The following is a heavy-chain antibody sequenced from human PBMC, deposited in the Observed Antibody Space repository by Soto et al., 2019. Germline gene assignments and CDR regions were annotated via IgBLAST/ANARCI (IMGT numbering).Heavy chain of an antibody. D-gene: IGHD3-10*01. Sequence: QVQLQESGPGLVKPSQTLSLTCTVSGDSISSGGNYWSWIRQHPGKGLEWMGYIYNSGSTHYNPSLKSRVTISVDTPKNQFSLKLSSVTAADTAVYYCARDFGDYGSGRWFDPWGQGTLVTVSS. CDR3: ARDFGDYGSGRWFDP. CDR2: IYNSGST. J-gene: IGHJ5*02. V-gene: IGHV4-31*03. CDR1: GDSISSGGNY.